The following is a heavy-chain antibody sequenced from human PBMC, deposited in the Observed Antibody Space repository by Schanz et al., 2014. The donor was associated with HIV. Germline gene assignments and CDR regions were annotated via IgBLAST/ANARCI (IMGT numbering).Heavy chain of an antibody. CDR2: INESGGRS. V-gene: IGHV3-23*01. J-gene: IGHJ4*02. CDR1: GFTFNNYA. Sequence: EVQLLDSGGGLVQPGGSLRLSCVASGFTFNNYAMTWVRQAPGKGLEWVSSINESGGRSYYADSVNGRFTISRDNSKNTLYLQMTTLRTEDTAVYYCAKPEYDSRGNSQSHFDSWGQGTLVTVSS. D-gene: IGHD3-22*01. CDR3: AKPEYDSRGNSQSHFDS.